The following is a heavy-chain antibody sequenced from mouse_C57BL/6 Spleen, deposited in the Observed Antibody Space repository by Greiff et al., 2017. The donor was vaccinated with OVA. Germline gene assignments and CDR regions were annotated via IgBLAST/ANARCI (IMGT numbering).Heavy chain of an antibody. CDR2: INPGSGGT. V-gene: IGHV1-54*01. J-gene: IGHJ2*01. D-gene: IGHD2-3*01. CDR1: GYAFTNYL. Sequence: QVQLQQSGAELVRPGTSVKVSCKASGYAFTNYLIEWVKQRPGQGLEWIGVINPGSGGTNYNEKFKGKGTLTADKSSSTAYMQLSSLTSEDSAVYFCARGDGYYERSRDYWGQGTTLTVSS. CDR3: ARGDGYYERSRDY.